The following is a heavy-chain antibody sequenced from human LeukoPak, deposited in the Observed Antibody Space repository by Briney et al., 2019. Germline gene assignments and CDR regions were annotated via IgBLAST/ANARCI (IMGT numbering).Heavy chain of an antibody. CDR1: GFTFDDYA. CDR3: AKAYSSSWNNWFDP. CDR2: ISWNSGSI. D-gene: IGHD6-13*01. V-gene: IGHV3-9*01. Sequence: SLKISCAASGFTFDDYAMHWVRQAPGKGLEWVSGISWNSGSIGYADSVKGRFTISRDNAKNSLYLQMNSLRAEDTALYYCAKAYSSSWNNWFDPWGQGTLVTVSS. J-gene: IGHJ5*02.